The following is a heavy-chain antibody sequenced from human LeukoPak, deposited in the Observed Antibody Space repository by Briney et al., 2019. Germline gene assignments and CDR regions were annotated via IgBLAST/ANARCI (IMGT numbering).Heavy chain of an antibody. CDR3: ARRQLGRVSAAGTYYFDY. J-gene: IGHJ4*02. CDR1: GYSISSGYY. Sequence: PSETLSLTCAVSGYSISSGYYWGWIRPPPGKGLEWIGSIYHSGSTYYYPSLKSRVTISVDTSKNQFSLKLSSVTAADTAVYYCARRQLGRVSAAGTYYFDYWGQGTLVTVSS. CDR2: IYHSGST. V-gene: IGHV4-38-2*01. D-gene: IGHD6-13*01.